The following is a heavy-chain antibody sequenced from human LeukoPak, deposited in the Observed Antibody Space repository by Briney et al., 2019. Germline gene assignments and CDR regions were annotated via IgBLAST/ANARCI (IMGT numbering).Heavy chain of an antibody. V-gene: IGHV4-4*07. Sequence: SETLSLTCTVSGGSISSYYWSWIRQPAGKGLEWIGRIYTSGSTNYNPSLKSRVTMSVDTSKNQFSLKLSSVTAADTAVYYCARGGSYYDSSGYYYPWAFDIWGQGTMVTVSS. CDR2: IYTSGST. CDR3: ARGGSYYDSSGYYYPWAFDI. D-gene: IGHD3-22*01. CDR1: GGSISSYY. J-gene: IGHJ3*02.